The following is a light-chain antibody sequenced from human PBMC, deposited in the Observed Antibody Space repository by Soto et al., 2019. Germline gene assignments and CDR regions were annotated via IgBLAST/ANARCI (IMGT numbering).Light chain of an antibody. V-gene: IGKV3-20*01. CDR1: QSVSSSY. J-gene: IGKJ3*01. CDR2: GAS. Sequence: EIVLTQSPGTLSLSPGERATLSCRASQSVSSSYLAWYQQKPGQAPRLLIYGASSRTTGIPDRFSGSGSGTDFTLTIRRLEPGDFAVYYCQQYGSSPPPVGPGTKRDIK. CDR3: QQYGSSPPP.